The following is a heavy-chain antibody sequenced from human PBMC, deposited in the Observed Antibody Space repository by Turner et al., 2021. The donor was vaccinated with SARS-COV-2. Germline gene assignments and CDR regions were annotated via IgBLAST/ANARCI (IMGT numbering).Heavy chain of an antibody. CDR3: AKEVQSSGSRTYDY. Sequence: EVQLVESGGGLVQPGGSLRLSCVVPGFTFNSYWMHWVRQVPGKGLVWVSRINTDGSTTTFADSVKGRFTISRDNAKNTLYLQMNSLRVEDTGVYYCAKEVQSSGSRTYDYWGQGTLVTVSS. D-gene: IGHD6-19*01. CDR1: GFTFNSYW. V-gene: IGHV3-74*01. J-gene: IGHJ4*02. CDR2: INTDGSTT.